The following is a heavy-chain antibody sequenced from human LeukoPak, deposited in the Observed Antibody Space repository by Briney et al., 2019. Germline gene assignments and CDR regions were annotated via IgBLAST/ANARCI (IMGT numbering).Heavy chain of an antibody. D-gene: IGHD3-10*01. J-gene: IGHJ4*02. CDR2: ISAYNGNT. V-gene: IGHV1-18*01. CDR3: ARDLVAGSGSYRFDY. CDR1: GYTFTSYG. Sequence: GASVKVSCKASGYTFTSYGISWVRQAPGQGLEWMGWISAYNGNTNYAQKLQGRVTMTTDTSTSTAYMELRSLRSDDTAVYYCARDLVAGSGSYRFDYWGQGTLVTVSS.